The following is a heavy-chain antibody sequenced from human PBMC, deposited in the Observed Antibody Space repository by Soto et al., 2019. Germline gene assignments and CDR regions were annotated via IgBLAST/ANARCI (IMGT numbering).Heavy chain of an antibody. V-gene: IGHV4-30-4*01. D-gene: IGHD1-26*01. J-gene: IGHJ4*02. Sequence: QVQLQESGPGLVKPSQTLSLTCTVSGTTISRGDHYWSWIRQAPGKGLEWIGYMYYTGKTYYNTSLQSRVTLSVDTSKNQFALKMTSVTAGDTAMYFCARVYGRGDYFDFWGRGTLVSVSS. CDR2: MYYTGKT. CDR3: ARVYGRGDYFDF. CDR1: GTTISRGDHY.